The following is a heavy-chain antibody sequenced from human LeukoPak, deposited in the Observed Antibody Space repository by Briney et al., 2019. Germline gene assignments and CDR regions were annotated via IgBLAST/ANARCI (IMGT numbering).Heavy chain of an antibody. D-gene: IGHD5-12*01. CDR1: GGSISSHY. CDR3: ARGPSFSGYVNY. Sequence: SETLSLTCTVSGGSISSHYLSWIRRPPGKGLEWIGYIFYSGSTNYNPSLKSRVTISVDTSKNQFSLNLTSVTAADTAIYYCARGPSFSGYVNYWGQGALVTVSS. V-gene: IGHV4-59*11. J-gene: IGHJ4*02. CDR2: IFYSGST.